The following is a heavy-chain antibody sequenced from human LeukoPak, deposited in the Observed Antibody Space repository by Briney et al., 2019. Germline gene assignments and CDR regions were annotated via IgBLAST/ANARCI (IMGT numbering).Heavy chain of an antibody. CDR2: IYYSGST. V-gene: IGHV4-59*01. CDR3: ARGPVGGATYYDGDAFDI. Sequence: SETLSLTCTVSGGSISIYYWTWIRQPPGKGLEWIGYIYYSGSTNYNPSLKSRVTISVDTSKNQFSLKLSSVTAVDTAVYYCARGPVGGATYYDGDAFDIWGQGTMVTVSS. J-gene: IGHJ3*02. CDR1: GGSISIYY. D-gene: IGHD1-26*01.